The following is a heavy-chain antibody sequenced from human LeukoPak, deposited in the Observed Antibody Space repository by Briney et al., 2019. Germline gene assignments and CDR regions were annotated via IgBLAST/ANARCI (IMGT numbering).Heavy chain of an antibody. CDR1: GFTFGDYA. Sequence: GGSLRLSCTASGFTFGDYAMSWVRQAPGKGLEWVGFIRSKAYGGTTEYAASVKGRFTISRDDSKSIAYLQMNSLKTEDTAVYYCTRVKLPRIDYWGQGTLVTVSS. CDR3: TRVKLPRIDY. D-gene: IGHD1-26*01. V-gene: IGHV3-49*04. CDR2: IRSKAYGGTT. J-gene: IGHJ4*02.